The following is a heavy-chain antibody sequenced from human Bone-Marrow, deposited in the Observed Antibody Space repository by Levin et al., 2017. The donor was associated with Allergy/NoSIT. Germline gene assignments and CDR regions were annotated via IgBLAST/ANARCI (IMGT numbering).Heavy chain of an antibody. J-gene: IGHJ4*02. V-gene: IGHV4-39*01. D-gene: IGHD4-11*01. CDR1: GGSIGSSSYY. Sequence: SETLSLTCTVSGGSIGSSSYYWGWIRQPPGKGLEWVGSIYYTGGAYYNPSLKSRLTISVDTSKNQFSLKLTSVTAADTAVYYCARRFAASSNWDFDYWGRGSLVTVSS. CDR3: ARRFAASSNWDFDY. CDR2: IYYTGGA.